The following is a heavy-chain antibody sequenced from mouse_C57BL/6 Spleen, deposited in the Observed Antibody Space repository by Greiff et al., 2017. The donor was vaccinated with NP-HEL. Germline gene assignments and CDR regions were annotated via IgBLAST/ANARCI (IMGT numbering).Heavy chain of an antibody. CDR2: IHPNSGST. D-gene: IGHD2-12*01. CDR3: ARGGTIDWYFDV. Sequence: QVQLQQSGAELVKPGASVKLSCKASGYTFTSYWMHWVKQRPGQGLEWIGMIHPNSGSTNYNEKFKSKATLTVDKSSSTAYMQLSSLTSEDSAVYYCARGGTIDWYFDVWGTGTTVTVSS. CDR1: GYTFTSYW. V-gene: IGHV1-64*01. J-gene: IGHJ1*03.